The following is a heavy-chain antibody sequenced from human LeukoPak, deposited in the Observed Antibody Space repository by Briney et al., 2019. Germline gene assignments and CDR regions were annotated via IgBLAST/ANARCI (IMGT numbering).Heavy chain of an antibody. J-gene: IGHJ4*02. CDR1: GGSISSGGDY. CDR2: IYSSGT. Sequence: TPSETLSLTCTVSGGSISSGGDYGSWIRQHPGKGLEWIGYIYSSGTYYSPSLKSRVTISADTSKNQFSLKVTSVTTADTAVYYCARVLVSGEYYFDYWGQGTLVTVSS. D-gene: IGHD2-21*01. CDR3: ARVLVSGEYYFDY. V-gene: IGHV4-31*03.